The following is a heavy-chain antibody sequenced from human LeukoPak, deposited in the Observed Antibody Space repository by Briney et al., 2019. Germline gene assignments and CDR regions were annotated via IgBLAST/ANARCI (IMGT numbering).Heavy chain of an antibody. CDR1: RFTFSSYW. J-gene: IGHJ3*02. D-gene: IGHD6-13*01. CDR2: IKQDGSEK. V-gene: IGHV3-7*01. CDR3: ARIGIAGAVDAFDI. Sequence: GGSLRLSCAASRFTFSSYWMSWVRQAPGKGLEWVANIKQDGSEKYYVDSVKGRFTISRDNAKNSLYLQMNSLRAEDTAVYYCARIGIAGAVDAFDIWGQGTMVTFSS.